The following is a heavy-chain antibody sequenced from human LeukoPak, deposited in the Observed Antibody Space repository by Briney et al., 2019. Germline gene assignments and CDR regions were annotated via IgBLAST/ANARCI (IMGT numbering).Heavy chain of an antibody. Sequence: GGSLRLSCAASGFTFSSYWMTWVRQAPGKGLEWVANIKEDGSEKYYVDSVKGRFTISRDNAKNSLYLQMNSLRAEDTAVYYCARDPSSLRDSFDYWGQGSLVTVS. V-gene: IGHV3-7*01. CDR3: ARDPSSLRDSFDY. CDR2: IKEDGSEK. J-gene: IGHJ4*02. CDR1: GFTFSSYW.